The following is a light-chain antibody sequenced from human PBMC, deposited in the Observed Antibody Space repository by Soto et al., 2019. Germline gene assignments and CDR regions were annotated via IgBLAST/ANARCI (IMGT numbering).Light chain of an antibody. Sequence: EIVLTQSPATLSLSPGERATLSCRASQSLSTYLAWYQQKPGHPPRLLIYDASNRSTGVPARFSGSGSGTDFTLTISSLEPEDSAVYFCQQRSNWPPLTFGGGTKVEIK. CDR1: QSLSTY. V-gene: IGKV3-11*01. CDR2: DAS. J-gene: IGKJ4*01. CDR3: QQRSNWPPLT.